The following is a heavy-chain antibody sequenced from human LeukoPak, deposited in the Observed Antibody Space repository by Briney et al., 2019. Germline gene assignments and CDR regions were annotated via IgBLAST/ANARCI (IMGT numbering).Heavy chain of an antibody. CDR1: GFTFDDYA. CDR2: ISWNSGSI. Sequence: GRSLRLSCAASGFTFDDYAMHWVRQAPGKGLEWVSGISWNSGSIGYADSVKGRFTISRDNVKNSLYLQMNSLRAEDTALYYCAKGRNEMAGFFDYWGQGTLVTVSS. D-gene: IGHD5-24*01. V-gene: IGHV3-9*01. J-gene: IGHJ4*02. CDR3: AKGRNEMAGFFDY.